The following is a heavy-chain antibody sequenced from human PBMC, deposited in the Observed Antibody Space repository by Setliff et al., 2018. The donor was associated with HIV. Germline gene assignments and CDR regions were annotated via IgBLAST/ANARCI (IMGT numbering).Heavy chain of an antibody. D-gene: IGHD3-22*01. CDR1: GDSIISGDYY. V-gene: IGHV4-30-4*08. CDR3: VRETGQYYYDNSGYYYAYDFDH. J-gene: IGHJ4*02. CDR2: IHYSVNT. Sequence: SETLSLTCTVSGDSIISGDYYWSWIRQSPGKGLEWIGHIHYSVNTYYNPSLKSRVLISVDTSKNQFSLRLSSVTAADTAVYYCVRETGQYYYDNSGYYYAYDFDHWGQGTLVTVSS.